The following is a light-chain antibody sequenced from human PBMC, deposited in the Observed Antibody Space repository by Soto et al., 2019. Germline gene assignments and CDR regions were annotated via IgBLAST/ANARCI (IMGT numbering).Light chain of an antibody. CDR3: RSYTGSTTLVV. CDR2: DVT. Sequence: QSVLTQPASVSGSPGQSITISCTGTSSDVGGYNYVSWYQQHPGKAPKLMIYDVTNRPSGVSNRFSGSRSGNTASLTISGLQAEDEADYYCRSYTGSTTLVVFGGGTQLTVL. V-gene: IGLV2-14*01. J-gene: IGLJ2*01. CDR1: SSDVGGYNY.